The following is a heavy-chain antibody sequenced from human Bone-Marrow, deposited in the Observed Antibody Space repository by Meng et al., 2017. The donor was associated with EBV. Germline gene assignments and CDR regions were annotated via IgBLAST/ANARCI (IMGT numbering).Heavy chain of an antibody. CDR2: INVGNGDT. CDR3: ARDSSGDSRNFDP. V-gene: IGHV1-3*01. Sequence: QAQLGESGAEAKKPGSSVKVSCKASGYTFSTYAIHWVRQAPGQRLEWMGWINVGNGDTKYSQKLQGRVTITRDTSASTAYMELRSLRSEDTAVYYCARDSSGDSRNFDPWGQGTLVTVSS. J-gene: IGHJ5*02. CDR1: GYTFSTYA. D-gene: IGHD3-22*01.